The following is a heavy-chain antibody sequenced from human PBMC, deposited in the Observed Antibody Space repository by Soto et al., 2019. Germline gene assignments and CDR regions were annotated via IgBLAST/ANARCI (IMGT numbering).Heavy chain of an antibody. CDR1: GYTFXNYY. J-gene: IGHJ3*02. CDR3: AREKWLVRRNDPFDI. V-gene: IGHV1-46*01. D-gene: IGHD6-19*01. CDR2: INPNGGST. Sequence: ASVKVSCKASGYTFXNYYMYWVRQAPGQGLEWMGIINPNGGSTTYAQKFQGRVTLTRDTSTNTVNMELSSLRSEDTAVYYCAREKWLVRRNDPFDIWGQGTMVTVSS.